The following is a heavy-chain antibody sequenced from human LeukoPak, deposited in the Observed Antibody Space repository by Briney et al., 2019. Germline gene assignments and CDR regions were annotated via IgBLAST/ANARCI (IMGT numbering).Heavy chain of an antibody. V-gene: IGHV1-18*01. CDR3: ARWGDEAY. J-gene: IGHJ4*02. CDR1: GYTFTNYG. D-gene: IGHD3-10*01. CDR2: ISAYNGNT. Sequence: ASVKVSCNGSGYTFTNYGVSLVRQAPGQGLEWMGWISAYNGNTNYAQKFKDRVALSTESSTSTAYMELRGLTSDDTAVYYCARWGDEAYWGQGTLVIVSS.